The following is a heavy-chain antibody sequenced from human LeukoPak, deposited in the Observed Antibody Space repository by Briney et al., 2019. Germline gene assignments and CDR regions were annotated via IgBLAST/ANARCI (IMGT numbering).Heavy chain of an antibody. Sequence: PGGSLRLSCIASGFTLSAYSMNWVRQAPGKGLEWVSAISDSDGSTYYAASVKGRFTISRDNSKNTLYLQMNSLRAEDTAVYYCAKGRGYDLLIPFDYWGQGALVTVSS. CDR1: GFTLSAYS. CDR2: ISDSDGST. CDR3: AKGRGYDLLIPFDY. J-gene: IGHJ4*02. D-gene: IGHD5-12*01. V-gene: IGHV3-23*01.